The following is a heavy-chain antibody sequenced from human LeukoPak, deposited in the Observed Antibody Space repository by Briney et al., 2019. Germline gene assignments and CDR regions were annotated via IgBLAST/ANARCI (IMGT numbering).Heavy chain of an antibody. Sequence: GESLRISCKGSGYSFTSHWISWVRQMPGKGLEWVGRIAPSDSYTNYSPSFQGHVTISADKSINTAYLQWSSLKASDTAMYYCARLVAVAGLSWYFDYWGQGALVTVSS. J-gene: IGHJ4*02. D-gene: IGHD6-19*01. V-gene: IGHV5-10-1*01. CDR3: ARLVAVAGLSWYFDY. CDR2: IAPSDSYT. CDR1: GYSFTSHW.